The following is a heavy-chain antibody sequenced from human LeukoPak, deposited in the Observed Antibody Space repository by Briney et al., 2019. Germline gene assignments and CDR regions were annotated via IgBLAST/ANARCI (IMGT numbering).Heavy chain of an antibody. CDR3: ARYQLLSPYYFDY. V-gene: IGHV4-59*01. CDR1: GGSISSYY. CDR2: IHYSGST. D-gene: IGHD2-2*01. J-gene: IGHJ4*02. Sequence: SEPLSLTCTVSGGSISSYYWSWIRQPPGKGLEWIGYIHYSGSTNYNPSLKSRVTISVDTSKNQFSLKLSSVTAADTAVYYCARYQLLSPYYFDYWGQGTLVTVSS.